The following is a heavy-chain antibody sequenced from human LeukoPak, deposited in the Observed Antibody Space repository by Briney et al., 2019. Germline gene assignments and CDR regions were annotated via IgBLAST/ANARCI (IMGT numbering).Heavy chain of an antibody. J-gene: IGHJ6*02. CDR1: GGSISSGGYY. D-gene: IGHD5-24*01. CDR3: ARFRRDKSYYYGMDV. CDR2: IYYSGST. V-gene: IGHV4-31*03. Sequence: SETLSLTCTVSGGSISSGGYYWSWIRQHPGKGLEWIGYIYYSGSTYYNPSLKSRVTISVDTSKNQFSLKLSSVTAADTAVYYCARFRRDKSYYYGMDVWGQGTTVTVSS.